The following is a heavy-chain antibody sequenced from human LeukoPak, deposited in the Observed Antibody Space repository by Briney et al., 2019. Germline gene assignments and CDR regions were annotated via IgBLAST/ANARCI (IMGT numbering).Heavy chain of an antibody. CDR1: GYTFTSYG. J-gene: IGHJ5*02. V-gene: IGHV1-18*04. CDR2: ISAYNGNT. D-gene: IGHD2-2*01. CDR3: ARGGPIIVVVPAAPTNNWFDP. Sequence: ASVKVSCKASGYTFTSYGISWVRQAPGQGLEWMGWISAYNGNTNYAQKLQGRVTMTTDTSTSTAYMELRSLRSDDTAVYYCARGGPIIVVVPAAPTNNWFDPWGQGTLVTASS.